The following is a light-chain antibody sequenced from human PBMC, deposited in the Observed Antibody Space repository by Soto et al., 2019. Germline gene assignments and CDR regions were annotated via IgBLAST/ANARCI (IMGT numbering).Light chain of an antibody. V-gene: IGLV1-44*01. CDR3: AAWDDSLNGL. J-gene: IGLJ1*01. Sequence: QSVLTQPPSASGTPGQRVTISCSGSSSNIGSNTVNWYQQLPGTAPKLLIYSNNQRPSGVPDRFSGSKSGTSVSLAISGLQSEDEADYYCAAWDDSLNGLFGTGTKLTVL. CDR2: SNN. CDR1: SSNIGSNT.